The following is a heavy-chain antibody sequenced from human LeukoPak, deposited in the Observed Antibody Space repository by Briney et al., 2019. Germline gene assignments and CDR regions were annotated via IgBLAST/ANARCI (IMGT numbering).Heavy chain of an antibody. J-gene: IGHJ4*02. CDR1: GFTFNSFA. D-gene: IGHD2-21*02. Sequence: GGSLRLSCAASGFTFNSFAIHWVRQAPGKGLEWVAVISYDGSNKYYADSVKGRFTISRDNSKNTPYLQMNSLRAEDTAVYYCARGGAVVTAILYFDYWGQGTLVTVSS. CDR3: ARGGAVVTAILYFDY. V-gene: IGHV3-30*04. CDR2: ISYDGSNK.